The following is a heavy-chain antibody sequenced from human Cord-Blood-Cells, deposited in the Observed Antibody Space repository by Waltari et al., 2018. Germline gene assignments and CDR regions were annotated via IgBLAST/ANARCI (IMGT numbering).Heavy chain of an antibody. D-gene: IGHD3-10*01. CDR1: GGSISSSSYY. Sequence: QLQLQESGPGLVKPSETLSLTCTVSGGSISSSSYYWGWIRQPPGKGLEWIGSIYYSGRTYYTPSLKSRVTISVDTSKNQFSLKLSSVTAADTAVYYCARGLLLWFGELSRMDAFDIWGQGTMVTVSS. CDR3: ARGLLLWFGELSRMDAFDI. CDR2: IYYSGRT. V-gene: IGHV4-39*01. J-gene: IGHJ3*02.